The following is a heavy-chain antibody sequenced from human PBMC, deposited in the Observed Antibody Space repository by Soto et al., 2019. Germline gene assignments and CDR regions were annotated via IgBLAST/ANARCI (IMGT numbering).Heavy chain of an antibody. CDR3: ARGLGVGSGLRLQH. Sequence: QVQLVQSGAEVKKPGASVKISCKTSGDTFTSYYLQWVRQAPGRGLEWMGIINPDNGSTNYAQKVRGRGTLTRDTSTSTVYMDLTSLRSEDTAVYYCARGLGVGSGLRLQHWGQGTLVTVSS. J-gene: IGHJ1*01. CDR1: GDTFTSYY. D-gene: IGHD6-19*01. CDR2: INPDNGST. V-gene: IGHV1-46*04.